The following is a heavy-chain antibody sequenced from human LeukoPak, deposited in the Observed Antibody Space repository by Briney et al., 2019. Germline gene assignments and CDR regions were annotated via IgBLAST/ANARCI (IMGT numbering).Heavy chain of an antibody. CDR3: ARDNSNYFDY. CDR1: GGSISSGGYY. V-gene: IGHV4-31*03. D-gene: IGHD4-11*01. J-gene: IGHJ4*02. Sequence: SSETLSLTCTVSGGSISSGGYYWNWLRQHPGKGLEWIGNIYYSGSTYYNPSLKSRVTMSLDTSKNQFSLKLSSVTAADTAVYYCARDNSNYFDYWGQGTLVTVSS. CDR2: IYYSGST.